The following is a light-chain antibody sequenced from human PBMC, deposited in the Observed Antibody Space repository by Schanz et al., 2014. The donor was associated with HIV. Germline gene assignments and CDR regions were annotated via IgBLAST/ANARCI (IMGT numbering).Light chain of an antibody. Sequence: QTVVTQEPSLSVSPGGTVTLTCGLTSGSVSSSHYPNWYQQTPSQTPRTLIYNTNIRSSGVPDRFSGSILGNKAALTITGAQLGDESDYYCVIFVGNGIRVFGGGTKPTVL. CDR1: SGSVSSSHY. CDR3: VIFVGNGIRV. V-gene: IGLV8-61*01. CDR2: NTN. J-gene: IGLJ3*02.